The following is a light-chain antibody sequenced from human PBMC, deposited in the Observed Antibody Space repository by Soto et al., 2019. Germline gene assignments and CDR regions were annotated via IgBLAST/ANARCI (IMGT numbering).Light chain of an antibody. CDR3: QQRSNWPWT. CDR1: QSVSTS. CDR2: DAS. J-gene: IGKJ1*01. Sequence: EIVLTQSPATQSLSPGERATLSCRASQSVSTSLAWYQQKPGQAPRLLIYDASNRATGIPARFSGSGSGTDFRLTLSSLEPEDFALYYCQQRSNWPWTFGQGTKVEIK. V-gene: IGKV3-11*01.